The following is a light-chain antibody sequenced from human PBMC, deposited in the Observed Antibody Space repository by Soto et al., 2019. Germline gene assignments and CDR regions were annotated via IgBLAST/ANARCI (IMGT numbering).Light chain of an antibody. J-gene: IGKJ2*01. Sequence: EIGMTQSPATLSVSPGERATLSCRASQSISSELAWYQQKPGQPPRLLIYGASTRATGVPARFTGSGSGSDFTLTTGGLQSEDFAVYYCQQGHNWPLTFGQGTRLEI. CDR1: QSISSE. V-gene: IGKV3-15*01. CDR2: GAS. CDR3: QQGHNWPLT.